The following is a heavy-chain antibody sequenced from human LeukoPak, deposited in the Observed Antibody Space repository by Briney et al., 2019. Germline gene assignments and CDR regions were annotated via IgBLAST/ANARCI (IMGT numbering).Heavy chain of an antibody. D-gene: IGHD1-26*01. Sequence: PSETLSLTCTVSGGSISSYYWSWIRQPPGKGLEWIGYIYTSGSTNYNPPLKNRVTISVDTSKNQFSLKLSSVTAADTAVYYCARHQGGSYLVWFDPWGQGTLVTVSS. J-gene: IGHJ5*02. CDR1: GGSISSYY. CDR2: IYTSGST. V-gene: IGHV4-4*09. CDR3: ARHQGGSYLVWFDP.